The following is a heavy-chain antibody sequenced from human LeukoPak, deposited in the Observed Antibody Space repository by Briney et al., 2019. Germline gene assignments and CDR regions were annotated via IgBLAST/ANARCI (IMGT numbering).Heavy chain of an antibody. CDR3: ASLYDDSGGYSRDY. D-gene: IGHD3-22*01. Sequence: SETLSLTCTVSGVSIDTYYWSWIRQPAGKGLEWIGRIYISGSTNYNPSLKSRVTMSLDTSKNQLSLKLSSVTAADTAVYYCASLYDDSGGYSRDYWGQGTLVTVSS. V-gene: IGHV4-4*07. J-gene: IGHJ4*02. CDR2: IYISGST. CDR1: GVSIDTYY.